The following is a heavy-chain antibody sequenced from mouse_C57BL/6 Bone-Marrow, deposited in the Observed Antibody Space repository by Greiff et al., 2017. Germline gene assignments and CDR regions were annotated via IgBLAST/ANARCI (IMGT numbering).Heavy chain of an antibody. CDR2: INYDGSST. V-gene: IGHV5-16*01. D-gene: IGHD2-5*01. CDR3: ARDAPYSNYWYFDV. Sequence: VQLKESEGGLVQPGSSMKLSCTASGFTFSDYYMAWVRQVPEKGLEWVANINYDGSSTYYLDSLKSRFIISRDNAKNILYLQMSSLKSEDTATYYCARDAPYSNYWYFDVWGTGTTVTVSS. CDR1: GFTFSDYY. J-gene: IGHJ1*03.